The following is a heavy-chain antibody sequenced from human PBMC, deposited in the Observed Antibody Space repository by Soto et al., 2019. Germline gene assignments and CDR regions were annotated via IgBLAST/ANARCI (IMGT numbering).Heavy chain of an antibody. J-gene: IGHJ4*02. Sequence: QVHLVQSGAEVKKPGASVKVSCKASGYTFTSYGITWVRQAPGQGLEWMGWISAHNGNTDYAQKLQGRVIVTRDTATSTDYMELRSLRSDDTAVYYCARGRDGDYWGQGALVTVSS. D-gene: IGHD6-6*01. CDR1: GYTFTSYG. CDR2: ISAHNGNT. V-gene: IGHV1-18*01. CDR3: ARGRDGDY.